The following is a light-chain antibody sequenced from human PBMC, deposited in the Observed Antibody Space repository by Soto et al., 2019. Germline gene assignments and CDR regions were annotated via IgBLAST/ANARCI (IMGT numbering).Light chain of an antibody. CDR1: QSVRIN. CDR2: GAS. J-gene: IGKJ2*01. V-gene: IGKV3-15*01. Sequence: EIVMTQSPATLSVSPGERATLSCRASQSVRINLAWYQQKPGQAPRLLIYGASARATGIPASFSGSGSGTEFTLSISSLQSEDFAVYYCQQYNNWPNTFGQGTKLEIK. CDR3: QQYNNWPNT.